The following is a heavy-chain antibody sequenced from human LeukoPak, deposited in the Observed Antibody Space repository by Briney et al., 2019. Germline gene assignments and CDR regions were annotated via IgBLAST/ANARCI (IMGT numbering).Heavy chain of an antibody. CDR1: GGSISSYY. V-gene: IGHV4-59*12. CDR3: ARDEAVAGIFDY. Sequence: SETLSLTCTVSGGSISSYYWSWIRQPPGKGLEWIGYIYYSGSTNYNPSLKSRVTISVDTSKNQFSLKLSSVTAADTAVYYCARDEAVAGIFDYWGQGTLVTVSS. D-gene: IGHD6-19*01. J-gene: IGHJ4*02. CDR2: IYYSGST.